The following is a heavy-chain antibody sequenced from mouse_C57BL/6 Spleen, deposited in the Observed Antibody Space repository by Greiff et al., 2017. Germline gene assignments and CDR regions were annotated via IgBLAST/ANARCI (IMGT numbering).Heavy chain of an antibody. CDR2: IYPGDGDT. CDR3: ARDITTVDYAMDY. J-gene: IGHJ4*01. V-gene: IGHV1-82*01. D-gene: IGHD1-1*01. Sequence: VKLMESGPELVKPGASVKISCKASGYAFSSSWMNWVKQRPGKGLEWIGRIYPGDGDTNYNGKFKGKATLTADKSSSTAYMQLSSLTSEDSAVYFCARDITTVDYAMDYWGQGTSVTVSS. CDR1: GYAFSSSW.